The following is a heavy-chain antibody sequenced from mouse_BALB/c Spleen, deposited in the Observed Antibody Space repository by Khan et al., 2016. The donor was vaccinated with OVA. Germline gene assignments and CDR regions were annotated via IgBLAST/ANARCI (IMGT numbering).Heavy chain of an antibody. CDR1: GFSLTSYG. Sequence: VQLQESGPGLVAPSQTLSITCTVSGFSLTSYGVHWVRQPPGKGLEWLGVVWAGGSTNHNSALMSRLSIRKDNSKSQVFLKMNSLQTDDTAMYYCARAFYYGAWFAYWGQGTLVTVSA. CDR2: VWAGGST. CDR3: ARAFYYGAWFAY. V-gene: IGHV2-9*02. J-gene: IGHJ3*01. D-gene: IGHD1-1*01.